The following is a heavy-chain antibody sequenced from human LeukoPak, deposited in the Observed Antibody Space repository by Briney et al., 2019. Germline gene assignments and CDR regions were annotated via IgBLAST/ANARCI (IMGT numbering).Heavy chain of an antibody. Sequence: GASVKVSCRASGYTFTGYYMHWMRQAPGQGLEWMGWINPSTGGTNYAQKFQGRVTMTRDTSITTAYMELTSLRSDDTAVYYCARDPAIYYESDYYFANWGQGTLVTVSS. J-gene: IGHJ4*02. CDR1: GYTFTGYY. CDR2: INPSTGGT. D-gene: IGHD3-22*01. CDR3: ARDPAIYYESDYYFAN. V-gene: IGHV1-2*02.